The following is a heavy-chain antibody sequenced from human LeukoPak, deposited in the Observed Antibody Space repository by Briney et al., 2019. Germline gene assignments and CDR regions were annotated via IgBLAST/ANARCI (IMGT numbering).Heavy chain of an antibody. J-gene: IGHJ4*02. CDR2: IKQDGSEK. CDR1: GFTFSSYW. Sequence: GGSLRLSCAASGFTFSSYWMNWVRQAPGKGLEWVANIKQDGSEKYYVDSVKGRFTISRDNAKNSLYLQMISLRPEDTAVYYCARDHGSTYYYDRWGQGTLVTVSS. CDR3: ARDHGSTYYYDR. D-gene: IGHD3-22*01. V-gene: IGHV3-7*01.